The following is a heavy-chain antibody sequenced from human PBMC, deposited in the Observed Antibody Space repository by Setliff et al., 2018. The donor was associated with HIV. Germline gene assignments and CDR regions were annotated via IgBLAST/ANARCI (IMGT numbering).Heavy chain of an antibody. D-gene: IGHD1-7*01. CDR1: NGSISSSSYY. CDR2: IYYSGST. J-gene: IGHJ4*02. CDR3: AKQVRRGTCYNSPPAGDFDY. Sequence: SETLSLTYTVSNGSISSSSYYSGWIRQPPGKWLKWIGNIYYSGSTYYNPSLKSRVTISVDTSKNQFSLKLSSVTAADTAVYYCAKQVRRGTCYNSPPAGDFDYWGQGTLVTVSS. V-gene: IGHV4-39*01.